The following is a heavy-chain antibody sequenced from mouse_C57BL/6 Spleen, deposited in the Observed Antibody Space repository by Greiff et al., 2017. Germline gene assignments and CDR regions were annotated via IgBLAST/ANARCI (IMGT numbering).Heavy chain of an antibody. V-gene: IGHV1-39*01. CDR2: INPNYGTT. Sequence: EVQLQQSGPELVKPGASVKISCKASGYSFTDYNMNWVKQSNGKSLEWIGVINPNYGTTSYNQKFKGKATLTVGQSSSTAYMQLNSLTSEDSAVYYCARGGYYGNKGYAMDYWGQGTSVTVSS. CDR3: ARGGYYGNKGYAMDY. CDR1: GYSFTDYN. J-gene: IGHJ4*01. D-gene: IGHD2-1*01.